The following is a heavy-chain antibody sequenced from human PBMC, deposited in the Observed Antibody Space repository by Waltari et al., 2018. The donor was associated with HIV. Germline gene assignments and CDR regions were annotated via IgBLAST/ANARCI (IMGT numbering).Heavy chain of an antibody. J-gene: IGHJ6*02. CDR3: GKDLTPGGLDV. Sequence: EVQLVESGGGLVQPGGSLRLSCAVSGLTFDKYAMHWVRQVQGKGLEWVSGFSLDSDRIDYADSVKGRFTVSRDNAKNSLYLQMNSLRVEDTALYYCGKDLTPGGLDVWGQGTTVIVSS. CDR1: GLTFDKYA. CDR2: FSLDSDRI. V-gene: IGHV3-9*01.